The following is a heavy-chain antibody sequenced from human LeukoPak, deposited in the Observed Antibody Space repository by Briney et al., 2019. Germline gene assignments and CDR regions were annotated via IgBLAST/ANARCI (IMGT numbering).Heavy chain of an antibody. D-gene: IGHD3-10*01. Sequence: SVKVSCKASGGTFSSYAISWVRQAPGQGLEWMGRIIPILGIANYAQKFQGRVTITADKSTSTAYMELSSLRSEDTAVYYCARDLYRSGSLYYWGQGTLVTVSS. CDR3: ARDLYRSGSLYY. V-gene: IGHV1-69*04. CDR2: IIPILGIA. CDR1: GGTFSSYA. J-gene: IGHJ4*02.